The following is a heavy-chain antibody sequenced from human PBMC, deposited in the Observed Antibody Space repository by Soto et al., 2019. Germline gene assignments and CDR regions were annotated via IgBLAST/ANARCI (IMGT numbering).Heavy chain of an antibody. CDR3: ARFLNLIPATMSVFDY. Sequence: SETLSLTCSVSGGSISSFYWTWIRQPPGKGLEWIGYIHYTGSPTYNPSLKSRVTISLDTSKNQFSLKLNSVTAADTAVFFCARFLNLIPATMSVFDYWGQGTLVTVSS. V-gene: IGHV4-59*01. CDR1: GGSISSFY. D-gene: IGHD2-2*01. J-gene: IGHJ4*02. CDR2: IHYTGSP.